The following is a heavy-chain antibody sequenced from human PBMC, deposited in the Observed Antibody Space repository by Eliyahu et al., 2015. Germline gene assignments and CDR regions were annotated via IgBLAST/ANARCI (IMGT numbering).Heavy chain of an antibody. D-gene: IGHD7-27*01. V-gene: IGHV4-34*01. CDR1: GGSFSGYY. CDR3: ARDPWGMGFDY. Sequence: QVQLQQWGAGLLKPSETLSLTCAVXGGSFSGYYWSWIRQPPGKGLEWIGEINHSGSTNYNPSLKSRVTISVDTSKNQFSLKLSSVTAADTAVYYCARDPWGMGFDYWGQGTLVTVSS. J-gene: IGHJ4*02. CDR2: INHSGST.